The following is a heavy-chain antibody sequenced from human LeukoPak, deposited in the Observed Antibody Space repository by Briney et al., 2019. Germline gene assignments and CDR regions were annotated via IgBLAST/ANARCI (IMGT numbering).Heavy chain of an antibody. CDR3: ARGGAMVRGVSPLDY. CDR2: ISCSSSCT. D-gene: IGHD3-10*01. V-gene: IGHV3-21*04. Sequence: PGGSLGLSCAASGFTFSSYIMHWVRQAPGKGLEWVSSISCSSSCTYYADSVKGRFTISRDNAKNSLYLQMNSLRAEDTAVYYCARGGAMVRGVSPLDYWGQGTLVTVSS. J-gene: IGHJ4*02. CDR1: GFTFSSYI.